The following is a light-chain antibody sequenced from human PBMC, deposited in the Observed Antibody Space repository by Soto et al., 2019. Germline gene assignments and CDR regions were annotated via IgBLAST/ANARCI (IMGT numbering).Light chain of an antibody. CDR1: QSILSR. CDR3: QQYNSYSWT. V-gene: IGKV1-5*01. J-gene: IGKJ1*01. CDR2: DAS. Sequence: DIQMTQSPSTLSASVGDRVTITCRASQSILSRLAWYQQKPGKAPKLLIYDASTLESGVPARFSGSGSGTEFTLTISSLQPDDFETYYCQQYNSYSWTFGQGTKVEI.